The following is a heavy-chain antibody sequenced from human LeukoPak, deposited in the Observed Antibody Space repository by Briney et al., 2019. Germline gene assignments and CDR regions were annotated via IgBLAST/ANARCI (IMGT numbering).Heavy chain of an antibody. CDR2: INPSGGST. V-gene: IGHV1-46*01. CDR3: ARNSGSIYPFDY. Sequence: ASVKVSCKASGYTFTSYYMHWVRQAPGQGLEWMGIINPSGGSTSYAQKFQGRVTMTRDTPTSTVYMELSSLRSEDTAVYYCARNSGSIYPFDYWGQGTLVTVSS. CDR1: GYTFTSYY. D-gene: IGHD3-22*01. J-gene: IGHJ4*02.